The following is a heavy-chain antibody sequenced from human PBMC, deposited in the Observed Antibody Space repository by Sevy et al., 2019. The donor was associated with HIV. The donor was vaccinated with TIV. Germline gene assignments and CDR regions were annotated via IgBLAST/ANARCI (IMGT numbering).Heavy chain of an antibody. CDR3: AGRYFDL. CDR2: IRQDGNEI. Sequence: GGSLRLSCDASGFTFDMYWMQWVRQAPGKGLEWVANIRQDGNEIYYAASVRGRFTISRDNAKESLYLQMNNLRVEDTATYYYAGRYFDLWGQGTLVTVSS. V-gene: IGHV3-7*01. CDR1: GFTFDMYW. J-gene: IGHJ4*02.